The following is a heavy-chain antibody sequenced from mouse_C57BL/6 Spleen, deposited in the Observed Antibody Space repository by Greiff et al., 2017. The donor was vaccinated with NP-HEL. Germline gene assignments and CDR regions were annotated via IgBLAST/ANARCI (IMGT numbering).Heavy chain of an antibody. J-gene: IGHJ3*01. V-gene: IGHV1-64*01. CDR1: GYTFTSYW. CDR3: ARRGYSKAWFAY. Sequence: QVQLQQPGAELVKPGASVKLSCKASGYTFTSYWMHWVKQRPGQGLEWIGMIHPNSGSTNYNEKFKSKATLTVDKSSSTAYMQLSSLTSEDSAVYYCARRGYSKAWFAYWGQGTLVTVSA. CDR2: IHPNSGST. D-gene: IGHD2-5*01.